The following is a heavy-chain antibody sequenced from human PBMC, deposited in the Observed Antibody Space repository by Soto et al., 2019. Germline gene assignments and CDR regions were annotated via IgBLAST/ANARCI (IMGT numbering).Heavy chain of an antibody. CDR3: AKRSVTDTYYFDY. D-gene: IGHD6-19*01. J-gene: IGHJ4*02. V-gene: IGHV3-23*01. CDR1: GFTFSKYA. CDR2: ISASGGTT. Sequence: DVQLLESGGGLVQPGGSLRLSCAASGFTFSKYAMSWVRQAPGKGLQWVSAISASGGTTYYADSVKGRFTFSRDNSKNTLYLQMNSLRAEDTAVYYCAKRSVTDTYYFDYWGQGTLVTVSS.